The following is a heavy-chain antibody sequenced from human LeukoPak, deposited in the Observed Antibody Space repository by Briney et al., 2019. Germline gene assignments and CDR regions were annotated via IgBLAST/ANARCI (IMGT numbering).Heavy chain of an antibody. J-gene: IGHJ4*02. D-gene: IGHD3-3*01. Sequence: QTGGSLRLSCAASGFTFSNYWMSWARQAPAKGLEWVANIKQDGSEKYYVDSVKGRFTISRDNAKNSLYLQVDSLRAEDRAVYYCAREQIFGVVIVKSYFDFWGQGTLVTVSS. CDR2: IKQDGSEK. CDR1: GFTFSNYW. V-gene: IGHV3-7*01. CDR3: AREQIFGVVIVKSYFDF.